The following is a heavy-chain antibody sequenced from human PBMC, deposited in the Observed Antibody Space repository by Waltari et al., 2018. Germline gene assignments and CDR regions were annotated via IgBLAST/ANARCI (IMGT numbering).Heavy chain of an antibody. CDR3: GLQIAPVPRAYFDY. CDR1: GFSVRNTY. V-gene: IGHV3-53*01. CDR2: INDRDGT. J-gene: IGHJ4*02. D-gene: IGHD6-13*01. Sequence: EVQLVESGGGLIQPGGSLTLSCAASGFSVRNTYMAWVRQGPGKGREWASFINDRDGTHYIDSVKGLFTISRDNSKNTLNLQMNSLGVDDTAVYYCGLQIAPVPRAYFDYGGQGTLVTVSS.